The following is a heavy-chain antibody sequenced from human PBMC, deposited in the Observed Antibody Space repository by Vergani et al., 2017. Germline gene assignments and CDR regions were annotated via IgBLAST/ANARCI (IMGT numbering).Heavy chain of an antibody. CDR3: ARGRSYDFWRGWGYYYYYYMDV. V-gene: IGHV1-8*01. CDR1: GYTFTSYD. J-gene: IGHJ6*03. Sequence: QVQLVQSGAEVKKPGASVKVSCKASGYTFTSYDINWVRQATGQGLEWMGWMNPNSGNTGYAQKFQGRVTMTRNTSISTAYMELSSLRSEDTAVYYCARGRSYDFWRGWGYYYYYYMDVWSEGTTVTVSS. D-gene: IGHD3-3*01. CDR2: MNPNSGNT.